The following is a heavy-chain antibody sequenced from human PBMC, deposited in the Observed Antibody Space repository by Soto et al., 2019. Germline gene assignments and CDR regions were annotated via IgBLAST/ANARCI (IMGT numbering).Heavy chain of an antibody. CDR3: ARALYDFWSGYYTVLYYYHGMDV. D-gene: IGHD3-3*01. J-gene: IGHJ6*02. Sequence: SETLSLTCTVSGGSISTYYWSWIRQPPGKGLEWIGYIYYTGSTNYNPSLKSRVTMSVDTSKNQFSLKLSSVTAADTAVYYCARALYDFWSGYYTVLYYYHGMDVWGQGTTVTVSS. V-gene: IGHV4-59*01. CDR2: IYYTGST. CDR1: GGSISTYY.